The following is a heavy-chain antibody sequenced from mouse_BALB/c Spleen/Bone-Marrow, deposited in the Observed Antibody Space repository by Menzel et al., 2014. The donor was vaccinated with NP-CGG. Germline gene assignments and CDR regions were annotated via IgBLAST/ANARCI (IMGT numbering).Heavy chain of an antibody. Sequence: QVHVKQSGAELVRPGSSVKISCKTSGYAFSFYWMNWVKQRPGQGLEWIGQIYPGDGDTNYNGKFKGKATLTADTSSGTAYMQLSSLTSEDSAVYFCARAGLSTDHWGQGTSLTVSS. V-gene: IGHV1-80*01. CDR1: GYAFSFYW. CDR3: ARAGLSTDH. CDR2: IYPGDGDT. D-gene: IGHD1-1*01. J-gene: IGHJ2*02.